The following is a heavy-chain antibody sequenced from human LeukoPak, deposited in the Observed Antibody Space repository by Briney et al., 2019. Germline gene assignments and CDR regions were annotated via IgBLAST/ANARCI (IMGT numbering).Heavy chain of an antibody. Sequence: SVKVSCKASGGTFSSYAISWVRQAPGQGLEWMGGIIPIFGTANYAQKFQGRVTITTDESTSTAYMELSSLRSEDTAVYYCARGVEILKDTAMVPGPWFGPWGQGTLVTVSS. V-gene: IGHV1-69*05. D-gene: IGHD5-18*01. CDR1: GGTFSSYA. CDR3: ARGVEILKDTAMVPGPWFGP. CDR2: IIPIFGTA. J-gene: IGHJ5*02.